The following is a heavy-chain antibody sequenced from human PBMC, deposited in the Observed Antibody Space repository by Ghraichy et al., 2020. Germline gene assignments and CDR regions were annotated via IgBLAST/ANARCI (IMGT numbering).Heavy chain of an antibody. CDR3: ARDGYFSGSNKGNYYYGMDV. CDR2: IIPIFGTA. J-gene: IGHJ6*02. CDR1: GGTFSSYA. Sequence: SVKVSCKASGGTFSSYAISWVRQAPGQGLEWMGGIIPIFGTANYAQKFQGRVTITADESTSTAYMELSSLRSEDTAVYYCARDGYFSGSNKGNYYYGMDVWGQGTTVTVSS. D-gene: IGHD4-11*01. V-gene: IGHV1-69*13.